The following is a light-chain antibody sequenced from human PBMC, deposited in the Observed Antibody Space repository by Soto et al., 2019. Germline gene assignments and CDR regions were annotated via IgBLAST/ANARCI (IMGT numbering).Light chain of an antibody. V-gene: IGLV1-47*02. CDR3: AAWDGSLDGRFV. J-gene: IGLJ1*01. Sequence: QPVLAQPPSASGTPGQRVTISCAGSSSNIGSNYVHWYQQLPGTAPKLLIYLNDQRPSGVPDRFSGSKSGTSASLAISGLRSDDEADYFCAAWDGSLDGRFVFGAGTKLTVL. CDR2: LND. CDR1: SSNIGSNY.